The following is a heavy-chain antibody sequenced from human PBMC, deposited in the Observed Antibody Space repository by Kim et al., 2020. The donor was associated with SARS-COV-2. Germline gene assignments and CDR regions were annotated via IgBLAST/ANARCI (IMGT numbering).Heavy chain of an antibody. CDR1: GFTFSSYG. V-gene: IGHV3-30*18. Sequence: GGSLRLSCAASGFTFSSYGMHWVRQAPGKGLEWVAVISYDGSNKYYADSVKGRFTISRDNSKNTLYLQMNSLRAEDTAVYYCAKAGGYDYVWGSSLGYYYYGMDVWGQGTTVTVSS. CDR2: ISYDGSNK. D-gene: IGHD3-16*01. CDR3: AKAGGYDYVWGSSLGYYYYGMDV. J-gene: IGHJ6*02.